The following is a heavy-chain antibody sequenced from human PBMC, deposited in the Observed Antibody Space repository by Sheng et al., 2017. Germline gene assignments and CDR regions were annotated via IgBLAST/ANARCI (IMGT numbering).Heavy chain of an antibody. CDR2: IYHSGST. CDR1: GGSISSSNW. V-gene: IGHV4-4*02. D-gene: IGHD3-10*01. J-gene: IGHJ4*02. CDR3: AREVYYRGVVITTYFDS. Sequence: QLQLQESGPGLVKPSGTLSLTCAVSGGSISSSNWWSWVRQPPGKGLEWIGEIYHSGSTNYNPSLKSRVTISVDKSKKQFSLKLSSVTAADTAVYYCAREVYYRGVVITTYFDSWGQGTLVTVSS.